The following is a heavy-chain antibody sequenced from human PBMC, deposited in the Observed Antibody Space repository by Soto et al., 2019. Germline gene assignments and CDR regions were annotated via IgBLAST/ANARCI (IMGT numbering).Heavy chain of an antibody. J-gene: IGHJ5*02. Sequence: PSETLSLTCTVSGGSISSYYWSWIRQPPGKGLEWIGYIYYSGSTNYNPSLKSRVTISVNTSKNQCSLKLSSVTAADTAVYYCARVGGRIAARPDFRFDPWGQRTLVTVSS. D-gene: IGHD6-6*01. CDR3: ARVGGRIAARPDFRFDP. CDR1: GGSISSYY. CDR2: IYYSGST. V-gene: IGHV4-59*01.